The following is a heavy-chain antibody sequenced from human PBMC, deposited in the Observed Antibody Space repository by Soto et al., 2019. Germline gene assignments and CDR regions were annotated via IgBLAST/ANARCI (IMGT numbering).Heavy chain of an antibody. Sequence: SGGFLRLSCAASGFTFSSYAMRWVRQAPGKGLEWVAVISYDGSNKYYADSVKGRFTISRDNSKNTLYLQMNSLRAEDTAVYYCAKDLGSGYYPSFFDYWGQGTLVTVSS. V-gene: IGHV3-30*18. D-gene: IGHD3-22*01. CDR2: ISYDGSNK. J-gene: IGHJ4*02. CDR1: GFTFSSYA. CDR3: AKDLGSGYYPSFFDY.